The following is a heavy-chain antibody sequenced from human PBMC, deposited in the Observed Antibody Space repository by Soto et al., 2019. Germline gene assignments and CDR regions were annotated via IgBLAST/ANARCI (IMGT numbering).Heavy chain of an antibody. V-gene: IGHV1-69*12. CDR3: ARGNHRWLQLWYFDL. Sequence: QVQLVQSGAEVKKPGSSVKVSCKASGGTFSNYPISWVRQAPGQALEWMGGIIPIFGTVNYAQKFQGRVTITADESTSTAYMELSSLRSEDAAVYYCARGNHRWLQLWYFDLWGRGTLVTVSS. CDR1: GGTFSNYP. CDR2: IIPIFGTV. J-gene: IGHJ2*01. D-gene: IGHD5-12*01.